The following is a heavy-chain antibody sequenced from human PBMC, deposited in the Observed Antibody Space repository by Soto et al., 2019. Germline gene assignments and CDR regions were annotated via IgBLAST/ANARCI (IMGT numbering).Heavy chain of an antibody. CDR2: ISYDGSNK. V-gene: IGHV3-30*18. CDR1: GFTFSSYG. CDR3: AKVSLTYYYDSSGVDP. D-gene: IGHD3-22*01. J-gene: IGHJ5*02. Sequence: GGSLRLSCAASGFTFSSYGMHWVRQAPGKGLEWVAVISYDGSNKYYADSVKGRFTISRDNSKNTLYLQMNSLRAEDTAVYYCAKVSLTYYYDSSGVDPWGQGTLVTVS.